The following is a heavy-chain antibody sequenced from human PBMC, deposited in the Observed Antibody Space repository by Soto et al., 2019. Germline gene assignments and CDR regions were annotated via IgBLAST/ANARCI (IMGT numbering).Heavy chain of an antibody. Sequence: GGSLRLSCAASGFTFSSYGMHWVRQAPGKGLEWVAVISYDGSNKYYADSVKGRFTISRDNSKNTLYLQMNSLRAEDTAVYYCAKELSFLEWLLFIPDYYYGMDVGGQGTRVTVSS. V-gene: IGHV3-30*18. J-gene: IGHJ6*02. CDR3: AKELSFLEWLLFIPDYYYGMDV. CDR1: GFTFSSYG. D-gene: IGHD3-3*01. CDR2: ISYDGSNK.